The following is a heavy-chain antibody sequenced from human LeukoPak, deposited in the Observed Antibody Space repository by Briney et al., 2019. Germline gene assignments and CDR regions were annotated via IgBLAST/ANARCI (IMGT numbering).Heavy chain of an antibody. CDR3: ARVRYQLLYGDWFDP. V-gene: IGHV4-34*01. CDR2: INHSGST. CDR1: GGSFSGYY. J-gene: IGHJ5*02. Sequence: SKTLSLTCAVYGGSFSGYYWSWIRQPPGKGLEWIGEINHSGSTNYNPSLKSRVTISVDTSKNQFSLKLSSVTAADTAVYYCARVRYQLLYGDWFDPWDQGTLVTVSS. D-gene: IGHD2-2*02.